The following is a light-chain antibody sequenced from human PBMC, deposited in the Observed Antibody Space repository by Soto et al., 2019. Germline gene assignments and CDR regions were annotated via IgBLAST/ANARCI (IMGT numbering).Light chain of an antibody. V-gene: IGLV2-8*01. CDR3: SSYVGINTLV. J-gene: IGLJ2*01. CDR1: SGDIGGYNY. CDR2: EVS. Sequence: QSVLTQPPSASGSPGQSVTISCTGTSGDIGGYNYVSWYQQHPGKAPKLLIYEVSKRPSGVPDRFSGSKSGNTASLTVSGPQAEDEADYYCSSYVGINTLVFGGGTKLTVL.